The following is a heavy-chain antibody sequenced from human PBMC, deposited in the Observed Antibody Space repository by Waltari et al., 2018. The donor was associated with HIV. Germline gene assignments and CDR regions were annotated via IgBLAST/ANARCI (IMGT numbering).Heavy chain of an antibody. CDR2: ISSSGSSI. V-gene: IGHV3-48*03. CDR3: AKVREKQLWLRNWDFDL. D-gene: IGHD5-18*01. Sequence: EVILVVSGGVLVLPGGSVGVSCAASGFPFISFEVTWLRQAPGKGLEWISYISSSGSSIYYADSVKGRFTISRENGKKSLYLQMNILRAEDTAVYYWAKVREKQLWLRNWDFDLWGRGTLVTVSS. CDR1: GFPFISFE. J-gene: IGHJ2*01.